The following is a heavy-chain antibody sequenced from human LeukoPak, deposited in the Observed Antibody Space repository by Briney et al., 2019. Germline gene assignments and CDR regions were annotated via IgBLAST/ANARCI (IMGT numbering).Heavy chain of an antibody. CDR1: GFTFSSYS. Sequence: SGGSLRLSCAASGFTFSSYSMNWVCQAPGKGLEWDSSISSSSSYIYYADSVKGRFTISRDNAKNSLYLQMNTLRVEDTAVYDCARDGEYGSGTPPDYWGQGTLVTVSS. V-gene: IGHV3-21*01. J-gene: IGHJ4*02. CDR3: ARDGEYGSGTPPDY. CDR2: ISSSSSYI. D-gene: IGHD3-10*01.